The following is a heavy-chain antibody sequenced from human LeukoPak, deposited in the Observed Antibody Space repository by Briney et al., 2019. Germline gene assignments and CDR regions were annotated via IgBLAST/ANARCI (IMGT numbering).Heavy chain of an antibody. D-gene: IGHD4-17*01. CDR3: ARGQTTVTVYGNWFDP. V-gene: IGHV3-53*01. J-gene: IGHJ5*02. CDR1: GFTVSSNY. Sequence: PGGSLRLSCAASGFTVSSNYMSWVRQAPGKGLEWVSVIYSGGSTYYADSVKGRFTISRDNSKNTLYLQMNSLRAEDTAVYYCARGQTTVTVYGNWFDPWGQGTLVTVSS. CDR2: IYSGGST.